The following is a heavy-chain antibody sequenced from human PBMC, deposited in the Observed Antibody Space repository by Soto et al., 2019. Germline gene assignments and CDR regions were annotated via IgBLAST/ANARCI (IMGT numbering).Heavy chain of an antibody. D-gene: IGHD6-19*01. CDR2: ISCCGGST. CDR3: AKADGEQWLLPHLDK. CDR1: GFNFKKFA. J-gene: IGHJ4*02. Sequence: GGSLRLSCVASGFNFKKFAMSWVRQAPGEGLEWVSGISCCGGSTSYADSVKGRFSISRDDSTNTLSLQMNNLRVEDTAQYYCAKADGEQWLLPHLDKWGQGTLVTVSS. V-gene: IGHV3-23*01.